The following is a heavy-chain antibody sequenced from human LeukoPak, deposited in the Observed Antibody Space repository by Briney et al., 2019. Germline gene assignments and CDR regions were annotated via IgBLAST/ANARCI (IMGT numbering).Heavy chain of an antibody. CDR3: ARHSRTYYDLVH. CDR1: GGSISNYY. J-gene: IGHJ1*01. D-gene: IGHD1-26*01. V-gene: IGHV4-59*08. CDR2: IHYSGST. Sequence: PSETLSLTCTASGGSISNYYWSWIRQPPGQGLEWIGYIHYSGSTNYNPSLKSRVSISVDMSTNQFSLKLTSVTAADTAVYYCARHSRTYYDLVHWGRGPLVTVSS.